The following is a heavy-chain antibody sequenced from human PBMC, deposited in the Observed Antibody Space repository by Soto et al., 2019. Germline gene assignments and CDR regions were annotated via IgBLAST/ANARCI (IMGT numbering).Heavy chain of an antibody. Sequence: SSYAINWVRQATGQGLEWMGWMNPNSGNTGYAQKFQGRVTMTRNTSISTAYMELSSLRSEDTAVYYCARAHYYDSSGYYPNFDYWGQGTLVTVSS. CDR1: SSYA. CDR3: ARAHYYDSSGYYPNFDY. CDR2: MNPNSGNT. J-gene: IGHJ4*02. V-gene: IGHV1-8*02. D-gene: IGHD3-22*01.